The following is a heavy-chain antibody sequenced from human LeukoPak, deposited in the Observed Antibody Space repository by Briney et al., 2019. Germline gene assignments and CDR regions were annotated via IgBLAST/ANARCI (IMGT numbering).Heavy chain of an antibody. CDR2: INPNSGGT. D-gene: IGHD2-21*01. J-gene: IGHJ4*02. CDR1: GYTFTGYY. CDR3: ARCDSWGLVAGTLIL. Sequence: ASVKVSCKASGYTFTGYYMHWVRQAPGQGLEWMGWINPNSGGTNYAQKFQGRVTMTRDTSISTAYMELSRLRSDDTAVYYCARCDSWGLVAGTLILRGQGTLVTVSS. V-gene: IGHV1-2*02.